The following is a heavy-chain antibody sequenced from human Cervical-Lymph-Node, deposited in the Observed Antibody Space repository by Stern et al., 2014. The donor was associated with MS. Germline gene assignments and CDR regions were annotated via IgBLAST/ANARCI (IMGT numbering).Heavy chain of an antibody. J-gene: IGHJ4*02. Sequence: VLLVESGGAVVQPGRSLRLSGAASGFTFSSYGMHWVRQAPGKGLEWVTVISYDGNHKYCAASEKGRFTISRDNSKNTLHLQMNSVTPDDTAIYYCARDYEDTSMLFDHWGQGTLVTVSS. V-gene: IGHV3-30*03. CDR2: ISYDGNHK. CDR1: GFTFSSYG. CDR3: ARDYEDTSMLFDH. D-gene: IGHD2-8*01.